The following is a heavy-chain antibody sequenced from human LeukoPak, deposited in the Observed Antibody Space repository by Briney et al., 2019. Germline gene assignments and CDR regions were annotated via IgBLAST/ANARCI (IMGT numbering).Heavy chain of an antibody. D-gene: IGHD5-18*01. Sequence: SETLSLTCAVYGGSFSGYYWSWIRQPPGKGLEWIGEINHSGSTNYNPSLKSRVTISVDTSKNQFSLKLNSVTAADTAVYYCARGAPKEIQLWLRLRGVAFDIWGQGAMVTVSS. CDR1: GGSFSGYY. J-gene: IGHJ3*02. CDR3: ARGAPKEIQLWLRLRGVAFDI. CDR2: INHSGST. V-gene: IGHV4-34*01.